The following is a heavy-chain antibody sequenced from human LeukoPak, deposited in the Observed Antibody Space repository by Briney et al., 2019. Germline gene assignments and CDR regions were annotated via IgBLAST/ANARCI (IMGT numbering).Heavy chain of an antibody. D-gene: IGHD3-22*01. CDR3: ARVLDYYDTTGYSH. Sequence: ASVKVSCKASGYTFIGYYMHWVRQAPGQGLEWMGWINPNSGGTNYAQKFQGRVTMTRDTSISTACMELSRLRFDDTAVYFCARVLDYYDTTGYSHWGQGTLVTVSS. CDR1: GYTFIGYY. J-gene: IGHJ4*02. V-gene: IGHV1-2*02. CDR2: INPNSGGT.